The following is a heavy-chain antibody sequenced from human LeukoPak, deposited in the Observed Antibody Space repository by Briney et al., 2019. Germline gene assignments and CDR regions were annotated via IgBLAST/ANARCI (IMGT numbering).Heavy chain of an antibody. J-gene: IGHJ4*02. CDR1: GFTFSSYG. V-gene: IGHV3-30*18. D-gene: IGHD3-22*01. Sequence: GGSLRLSCAASGFTFSSYGMHWVRQAPGKGLEWVAVISYDGSNKYYADSVKGRFTISRDNSKNTLYLQMNSLRAEDTAVYYCAKDPYYYDSSGYLVKWGQGTLVTVSS. CDR2: ISYDGSNK. CDR3: AKDPYYYDSSGYLVK.